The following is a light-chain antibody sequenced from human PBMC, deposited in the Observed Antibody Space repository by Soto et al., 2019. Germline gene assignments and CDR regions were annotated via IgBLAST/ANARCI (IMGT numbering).Light chain of an antibody. CDR2: VNSGGSH. V-gene: IGLV4-69*01. Sequence: QLVLTQSPSASASLGASVKLTCTLSSGHSNYAIAWHQQQPEKGPRYLMKVNSGGSHIKGDGIPDRFSGSSSGAERYLFISSLQSEDEAYYYCQTWGTGSAIVVCGVGTQLTVL. J-gene: IGLJ7*01. CDR3: QTWGTGSAIVV. CDR1: SGHSNYA.